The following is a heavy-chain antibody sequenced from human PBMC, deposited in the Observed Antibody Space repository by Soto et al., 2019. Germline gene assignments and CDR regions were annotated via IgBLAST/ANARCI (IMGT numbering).Heavy chain of an antibody. J-gene: IGHJ1*01. D-gene: IGHD6-13*01. CDR1: GFTVSSKS. Sequence: EVQLVESGGGLVQPGESLRLSCAASGFTVSSKSMTWVRQAPGKGLEWVSVIYSGGSTYYADSVKGRFTISRDNSKNTLYLQMNSLRAEDTAVYYCARDLGSSMDLWGQGTLVTVSS. V-gene: IGHV3-66*01. CDR3: ARDLGSSMDL. CDR2: IYSGGST.